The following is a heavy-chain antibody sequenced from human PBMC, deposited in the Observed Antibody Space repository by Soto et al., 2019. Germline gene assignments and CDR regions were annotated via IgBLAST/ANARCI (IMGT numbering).Heavy chain of an antibody. D-gene: IGHD3-10*01. J-gene: IGHJ6*02. Sequence: PGGSLRLSCAASGFTFDDYAMHWVRQAPGKGLEWVSGISWNSGSIGYADSVKGRFTISRDNAKNSLYLQMNSLRAEDTALYYCAKDTLLWFGESNYGMDVWGQGTTVTVSS. V-gene: IGHV3-9*01. CDR1: GFTFDDYA. CDR3: AKDTLLWFGESNYGMDV. CDR2: ISWNSGSI.